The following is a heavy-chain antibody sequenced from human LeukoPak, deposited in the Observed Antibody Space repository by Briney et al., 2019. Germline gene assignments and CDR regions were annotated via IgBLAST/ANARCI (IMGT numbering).Heavy chain of an antibody. Sequence: SQTLSLTCAISGDSVSSNSVAWNWIRQSPSRGLEWLGRTYYRSKWYNDYAVSVKSRITISPDTSKNQFSLQLNSVTPEDTAVYYCAREVDIVVVTAVNFDCWGQGTLVTVSS. CDR2: TYYRSKWYN. CDR3: AREVDIVVVTAVNFDC. J-gene: IGHJ4*02. D-gene: IGHD2-21*02. V-gene: IGHV6-1*01. CDR1: GDSVSSNSVA.